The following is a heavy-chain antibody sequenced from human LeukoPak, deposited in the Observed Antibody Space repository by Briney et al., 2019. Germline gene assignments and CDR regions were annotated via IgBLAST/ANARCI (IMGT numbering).Heavy chain of an antibody. J-gene: IGHJ4*02. D-gene: IGHD2-2*01. V-gene: IGHV3-53*01. CDR1: GFTFRSYW. Sequence: PGGSLRLSCAASGFTFRSYWMSWARQAPGKGLEWVSVIYSGGSTYYADSVKGRFTISRDNSKNTLYLQMNSLRAEDTAVYYCARDKREYQFDHWGQGTLVTVSS. CDR3: ARDKREYQFDH. CDR2: IYSGGST.